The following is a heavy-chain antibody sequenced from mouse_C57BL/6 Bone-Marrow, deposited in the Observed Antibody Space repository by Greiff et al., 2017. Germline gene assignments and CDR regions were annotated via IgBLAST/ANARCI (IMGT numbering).Heavy chain of an antibody. CDR2: SFPGSGST. CDR1: GYTFTDYY. J-gene: IGHJ2*01. V-gene: IGHV1-75*01. Sequence: QVQLQQSGPELVKPGASVKISCKASGYTFTDYYINWVKQRPGQGLEWIGWSFPGSGSTYYNEKFKGKATLTVDKSSSTAYMLLSSLTSEDSAVYFCAMGDYYGSSYPYYFDYWGQGTTLTVSS. D-gene: IGHD1-1*01. CDR3: AMGDYYGSSYPYYFDY.